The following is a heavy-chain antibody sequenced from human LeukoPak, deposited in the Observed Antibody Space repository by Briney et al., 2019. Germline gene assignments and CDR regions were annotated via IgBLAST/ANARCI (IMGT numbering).Heavy chain of an antibody. Sequence: ASVKDSCMASGYTFTSSYMHWVRQAPGQGLEWMGIINPSGGSTSYAQKFQGRVTMTRDMSTSTVYMELSSLRSEDTAVYYCARIWTGGYWGQGTLVTVSS. CDR2: INPSGGST. CDR1: GYTFTSSY. CDR3: ARIWTGGY. V-gene: IGHV1-46*01. J-gene: IGHJ4*02. D-gene: IGHD3/OR15-3a*01.